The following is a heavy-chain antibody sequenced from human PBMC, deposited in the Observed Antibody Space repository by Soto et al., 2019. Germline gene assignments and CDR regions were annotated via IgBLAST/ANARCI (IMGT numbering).Heavy chain of an antibody. CDR1: GFNFNSYT. Sequence: EVQLVESGGGLVKPGGSLRLSCAASGFNFNSYTINWVRQAPGKRLEWLSSISSSGYIFSTDSVRGRFTISRDNAKTSVLLQINSLRSDGTAVYFCARDCSGGSCYPGMDVWGQGTTVTVSS. CDR3: ARDCSGGSCYPGMDV. CDR2: ISSSGYI. J-gene: IGHJ6*02. V-gene: IGHV3-21*01. D-gene: IGHD2-15*01.